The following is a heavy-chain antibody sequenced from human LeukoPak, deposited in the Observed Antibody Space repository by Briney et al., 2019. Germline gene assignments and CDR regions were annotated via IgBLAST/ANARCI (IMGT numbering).Heavy chain of an antibody. V-gene: IGHV4-39*02. J-gene: IGHJ6*02. Sequence: SETPSLTCTVSGDSISSSTFSWGWIRQPPGKGLEWIGSMDYSGDTYDNESLKSRVTISVDTSKNHFSLKLSAVTAADTAVYYCARLPLSTSYYYYGLDVWGLGTAVTVS. D-gene: IGHD2-2*01. CDR2: MDYSGDT. CDR3: ARLPLSTSYYYYGLDV. CDR1: GDSISSSTFS.